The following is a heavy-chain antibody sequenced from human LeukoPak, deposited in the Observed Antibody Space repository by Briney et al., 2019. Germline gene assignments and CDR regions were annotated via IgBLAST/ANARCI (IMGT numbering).Heavy chain of an antibody. D-gene: IGHD6-13*01. CDR1: GFTLSSYA. V-gene: IGHV3-23*01. CDR2: ISDSGNT. Sequence: GGSLRLSCAASGFTLSSYAMSWVRQAPGKGLEWVSAISDSGNTYHAESVKGRFTISRDNSKNTLYLQMNSLRAEDTAVYYCAKRGYSSSWYPGDYMDVWGKGTTVTVSS. CDR3: AKRGYSSSWYPGDYMDV. J-gene: IGHJ6*03.